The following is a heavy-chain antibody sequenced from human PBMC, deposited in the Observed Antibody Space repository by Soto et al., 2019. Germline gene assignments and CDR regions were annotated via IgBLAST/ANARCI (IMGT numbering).Heavy chain of an antibody. Sequence: LSLTCGVTGASISRGGFHWGWIRQPPGQGLEWIGSLYSGSTYYNPSLKSRVTISADTSKNEFSLRLTSVTAADTAVYYCARRGSGHTFDYWGQGTLVTVSS. CDR3: ARRGSGHTFDY. CDR1: GASISRGGFH. J-gene: IGHJ4*02. V-gene: IGHV4-39*01. CDR2: LYSGST. D-gene: IGHD3-10*01.